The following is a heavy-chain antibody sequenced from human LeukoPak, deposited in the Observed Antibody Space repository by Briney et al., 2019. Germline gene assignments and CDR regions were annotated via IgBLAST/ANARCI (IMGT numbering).Heavy chain of an antibody. V-gene: IGHV3-21*01. D-gene: IGHD3-3*01. Sequence: PGGSLRLSCAASGFTFSSYSMNWVRQAPGKGLEWVSSISSSSSYIYYADSVKGRFTISRDNAKNSLYLQMNSLRAEDTAVYYCASTYDFWSGALTYYFDYWSQGTLVTVSS. CDR2: ISSSSSYI. CDR1: GFTFSSYS. CDR3: ASTYDFWSGALTYYFDY. J-gene: IGHJ4*02.